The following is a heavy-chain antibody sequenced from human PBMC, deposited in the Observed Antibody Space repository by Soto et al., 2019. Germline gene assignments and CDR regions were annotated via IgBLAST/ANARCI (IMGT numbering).Heavy chain of an antibody. CDR2: IYYSGST. Sequence: PSETQSLTYTVAYGSISNYYWICIRQPPRKGLDWIGYIYYSGSTNYNPSLKSRVTISVDTSKNQFSLKLSSVTAADTAVYYCARTPTYYYGSGSYPNYYYYYYMDVLGKGTTVPVSS. V-gene: IGHV4-59*01. J-gene: IGHJ6*03. CDR1: YGSISNYY. CDR3: ARTPTYYYGSGSYPNYYYYYYMDV. D-gene: IGHD3-10*01.